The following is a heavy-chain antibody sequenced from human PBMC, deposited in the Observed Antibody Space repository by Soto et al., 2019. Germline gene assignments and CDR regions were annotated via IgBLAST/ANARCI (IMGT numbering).Heavy chain of an antibody. V-gene: IGHV1-69*13. D-gene: IGHD3-22*01. CDR2: IIPVFGTA. J-gene: IGHJ5*02. CDR1: GGPLSSYA. Sequence: VKVSCKAAGGPLSSYAISWVRRAPGQGLEWMGGIIPVFGTANYAQKFQCRVTITADESTSTAYMELSSLRSEDTAVYYCARYNYYDSSGYYPNWFDPWGQRTLVTVSS. CDR3: ARYNYYDSSGYYPNWFDP.